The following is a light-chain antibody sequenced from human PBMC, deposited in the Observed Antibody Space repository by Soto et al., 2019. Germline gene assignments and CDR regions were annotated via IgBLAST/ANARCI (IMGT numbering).Light chain of an antibody. CDR1: QSINTY. CDR2: ATS. V-gene: IGKV1-39*01. CDR3: QQSYISPLT. J-gene: IGKJ4*01. Sequence: DIQVTQSPSSLSASIGDRVTITCRASQSINTYLNWYQQKPGKAPKLLIYATSRLQSGVPSRFSGDGSGTDFTLTISSLQPEDFASYYCQQSYISPLTFGGGTKVEIK.